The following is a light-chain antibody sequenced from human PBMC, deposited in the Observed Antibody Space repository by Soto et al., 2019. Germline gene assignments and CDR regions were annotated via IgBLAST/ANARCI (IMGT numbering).Light chain of an antibody. J-gene: IGKJ1*01. Sequence: DIVMTQTPLSLSVTPGQPASISCKSSQSLLYSNGETFLYWYLQKPGQPPQLLIYEVSKRFSGVPDRFRGSGSATDFTLEITRVEAEDVGLYFCMQGLHSRTFGQGTKLEIK. V-gene: IGKV2D-29*01. CDR1: QSLLYSNGETF. CDR3: MQGLHSRT. CDR2: EVS.